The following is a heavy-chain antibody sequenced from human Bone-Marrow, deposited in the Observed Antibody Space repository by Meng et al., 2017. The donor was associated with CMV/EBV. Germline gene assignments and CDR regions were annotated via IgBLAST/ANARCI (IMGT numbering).Heavy chain of an antibody. CDR1: GFTFDDYG. CDR3: ARGRGDNWYYYGMDV. CDR2: INWNGGST. D-gene: IGHD1-1*01. Sequence: GGSLRLSCAASGFTFDDYGMSWVRQAPGKGLEWVSGINWNGGSTGYADSVKGRFTISRDNAKNSLYLQMNSLRAEDTAVYYCARGRGDNWYYYGMDVWGQGTTVTVSS. V-gene: IGHV3-20*04. J-gene: IGHJ6*02.